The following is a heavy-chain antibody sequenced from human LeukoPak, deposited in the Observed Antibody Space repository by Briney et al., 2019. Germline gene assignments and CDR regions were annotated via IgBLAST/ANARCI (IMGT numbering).Heavy chain of an antibody. D-gene: IGHD4-17*01. J-gene: IGHJ4*02. V-gene: IGHV3-30-3*01. Sequence: GGSVRLSCAASGFTFSNYAMHWVRQAPGKGLEWVALMSYDGSNKFDADSVKGRFTISRDNSKSTLYLQMNSLKAEDTAVYYCARGGVTTMTLRDLWLDYWGQGTLASLSS. CDR2: MSYDGSNK. CDR3: ARGGVTTMTLRDLWLDY. CDR1: GFTFSNYA.